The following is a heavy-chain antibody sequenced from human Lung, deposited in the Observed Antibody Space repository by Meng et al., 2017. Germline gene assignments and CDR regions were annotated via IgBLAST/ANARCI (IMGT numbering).Heavy chain of an antibody. CDR1: GGSFSDYY. CDR2: INHSGST. V-gene: IGHV4-34*01. D-gene: IGHD4-11*01. CDR3: ARGPTTMAHDFDY. Sequence: QVQLQQWGVGLLEPSETLSLTCVVSGGSFSDYYWSWIRQPPGKGLEWIGEINHSGSTNYNPSLESRATISVDTSQNNLSLKLSSVTAADSAVYYCARGPTTMAHDFDYWGQGTLVTVSS. J-gene: IGHJ4*02.